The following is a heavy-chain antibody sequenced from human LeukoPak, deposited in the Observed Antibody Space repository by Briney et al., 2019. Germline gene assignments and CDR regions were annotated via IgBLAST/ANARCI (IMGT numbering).Heavy chain of an antibody. Sequence: PGESLRLSCAASGFTFSTYSFIWVRQAPGKGLEWVSSISSRDGYIYYADSVRGRFTISRDNAKNLPFLQMNSLRAEDTAVYYCARDADSYTVTTGYWYFDLWGRGTLVTVSS. J-gene: IGHJ2*01. CDR1: GFTFSTYS. V-gene: IGHV3-21*06. D-gene: IGHD4-17*01. CDR3: ARDADSYTVTTGYWYFDL. CDR2: ISSRDGYI.